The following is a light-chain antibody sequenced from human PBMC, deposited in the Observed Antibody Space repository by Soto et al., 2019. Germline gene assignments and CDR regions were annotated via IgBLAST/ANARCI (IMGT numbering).Light chain of an antibody. CDR2: DVS. CDR1: QSVSSY. Sequence: EIVLTQSPATLSLSPGERATLSCRVSQSVSSYLAWYQQKPGQAPRLVIYDVSSRATGVPPRFSGSGSGTDFTLTISSLEPEDFAFYYCLQRSTWYTFGQGTKLEIK. J-gene: IGKJ2*01. V-gene: IGKV3-11*01. CDR3: LQRSTWYT.